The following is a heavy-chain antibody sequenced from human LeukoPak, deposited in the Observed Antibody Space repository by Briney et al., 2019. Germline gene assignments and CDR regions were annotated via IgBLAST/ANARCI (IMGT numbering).Heavy chain of an antibody. J-gene: IGHJ4*02. V-gene: IGHV4-31*03. CDR2: IYYSGST. Sequence: ASETLSLTCTVSGGSISSGGYYWSWIRQHPGKGLEWIGYIYYSGSTYYNPSLKSRVTISVDTSKNQFPLKLSSVTAADTAVYYCARGPVGGSYCDYWGQGTLVTVSS. D-gene: IGHD1-26*01. CDR3: ARGPVGGSYCDY. CDR1: GGSISSGGYY.